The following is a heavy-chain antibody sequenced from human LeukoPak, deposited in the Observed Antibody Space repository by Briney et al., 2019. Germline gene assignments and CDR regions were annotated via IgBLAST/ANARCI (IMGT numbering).Heavy chain of an antibody. D-gene: IGHD3-10*01. J-gene: IGHJ4*02. CDR2: IYPGDSDT. CDR1: GYSFTSYW. V-gene: IGHV5-51*01. Sequence: GESLKISCKGSGYSFTSYWIGWVRQMPGKGLEWRGIIYPGDSDTRYSPSFQGQVTISADKSISTAYLQWSSLKASDTAMYYCARRDYYGSGSYYGNFDYWGQGTLVTVSS. CDR3: ARRDYYGSGSYYGNFDY.